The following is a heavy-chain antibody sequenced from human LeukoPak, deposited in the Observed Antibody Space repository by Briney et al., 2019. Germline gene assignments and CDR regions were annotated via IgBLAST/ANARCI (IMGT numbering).Heavy chain of an antibody. D-gene: IGHD5-12*01. CDR1: GGSFSGYY. V-gene: IGHV4-34*01. Sequence: SETLSLTCAVYGGSFSGYYWSWIRQPPGKGLEWIGEINHSGSTNYNPSLKSRVTISVDTSKNQFSLKLSSVTAADTAVYYCATARWLRFRSCFDYWGQGTLVTVSS. J-gene: IGHJ4*02. CDR2: INHSGST. CDR3: ATARWLRFRSCFDY.